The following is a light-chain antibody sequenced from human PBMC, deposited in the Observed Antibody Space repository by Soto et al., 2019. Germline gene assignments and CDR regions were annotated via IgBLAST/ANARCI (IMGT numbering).Light chain of an antibody. J-gene: IGKJ1*01. CDR3: QQYSNWPSWT. V-gene: IGKV3-15*01. Sequence: EEVMTQSPATLSMSPGERATLSCRASQSVSNFLAWYQQKPGQAPRLLIYGASTRATGVPARFSGSGSGTEFTLTISSLQSEDFAVYYCQQYSNWPSWTFGQGTKVEVK. CDR2: GAS. CDR1: QSVSNF.